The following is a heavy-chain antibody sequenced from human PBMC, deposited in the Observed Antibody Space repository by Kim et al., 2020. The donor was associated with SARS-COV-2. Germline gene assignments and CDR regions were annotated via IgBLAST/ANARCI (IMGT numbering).Heavy chain of an antibody. J-gene: IGHJ4*02. D-gene: IGHD5-18*01. CDR3: ARGIQLWLQGGLVAHLDY. V-gene: IGHV3-20*03. Sequence: KGRFTLSRDYAKNSLSLQMNSLIAEDTALYYCARGIQLWLQGGLVAHLDYWGQGTLVTVSS.